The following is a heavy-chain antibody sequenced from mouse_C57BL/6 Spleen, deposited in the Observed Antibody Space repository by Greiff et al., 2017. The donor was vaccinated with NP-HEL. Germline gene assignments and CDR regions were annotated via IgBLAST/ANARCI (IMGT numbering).Heavy chain of an antibody. CDR3: AYSNYAMDY. Sequence: EVQLQQSGPELVKPGAPVKIPCKASGYTFTDYNMDWVKQSHGKSLEWIGDINPNNGGTIYNQKFKGKATLTVDKSSSTAYMELRSLTSEDTAVYYCAYSNYAMDYWGQGTSVTVSS. CDR1: GYTFTDYN. J-gene: IGHJ4*01. CDR2: INPNNGGT. D-gene: IGHD2-5*01. V-gene: IGHV1-18*01.